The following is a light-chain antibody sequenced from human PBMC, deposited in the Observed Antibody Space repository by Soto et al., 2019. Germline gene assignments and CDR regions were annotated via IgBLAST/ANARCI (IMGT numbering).Light chain of an antibody. V-gene: IGKV3-20*01. CDR1: QSVTNNY. J-gene: IGKJ5*01. CDR3: QQYHNWPIT. Sequence: EVVLTQSPGTLSLSPGERATLSCRASQSVTNNYLAWYQQRPGLAPRLLIYDASNRATGIPARFSGGGSGTDFTLTISSLEPEDFAVYYCQQYHNWPITFGQGTRLEIK. CDR2: DAS.